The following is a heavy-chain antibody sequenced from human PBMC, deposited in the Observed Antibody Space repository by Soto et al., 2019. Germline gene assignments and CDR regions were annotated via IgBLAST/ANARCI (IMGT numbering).Heavy chain of an antibody. V-gene: IGHV1-69*12. D-gene: IGHD5-12*01. CDR3: ARGNHRWLQLWYFDL. CDR1: GGTFSNYP. J-gene: IGHJ2*01. CDR2: IIPIFGTV. Sequence: QVQVVQSGAEVKKPGSSVKVSCKASGGTFSNYPISWVRQAPGQGLEWMGGIIPIFGTVNYAQKFQGRVTIXXDXSXXTAYMELSSLRSEDTAVYYCARGNHRWLQLWYFDLWGRGTLVTVSS.